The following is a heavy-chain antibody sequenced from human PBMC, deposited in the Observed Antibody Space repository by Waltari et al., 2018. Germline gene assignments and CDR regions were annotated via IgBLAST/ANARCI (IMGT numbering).Heavy chain of an antibody. CDR1: GFTFSSYA. J-gene: IGHJ4*02. D-gene: IGHD6-13*01. Sequence: EVQLLESGGGLVQPGGSLRLSCAASGFTFSSYAMSWVGLAPGKGPVWVSLITGSGGSTYYADSVKGRFTISRDKSKNTMYLQMNSLRAEDTAVYYCVKDRWAAAAFDYWGQGTLVTVSS. V-gene: IGHV3-23*01. CDR3: VKDRWAAAAFDY. CDR2: ITGSGGST.